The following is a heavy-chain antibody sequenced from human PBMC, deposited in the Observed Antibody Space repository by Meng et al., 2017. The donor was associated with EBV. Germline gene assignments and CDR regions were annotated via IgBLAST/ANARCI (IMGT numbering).Heavy chain of an antibody. Sequence: GQLQKWGAGLLKPSETLSLTCAVYGGSFSGYYWSWIRQPPGKGLEWIGEINHSGSTNYNPSLKSRVTISVDTSKNQFSLKLSSVTAADTAVYYCARGRWLQPGSYFDYWGQGTLVTVSS. CDR2: INHSGST. D-gene: IGHD5-24*01. CDR3: ARGRWLQPGSYFDY. CDR1: GGSFSGYY. V-gene: IGHV4-34*01. J-gene: IGHJ4*02.